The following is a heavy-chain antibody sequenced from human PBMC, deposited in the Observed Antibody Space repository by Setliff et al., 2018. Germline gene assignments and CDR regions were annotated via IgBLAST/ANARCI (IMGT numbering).Heavy chain of an antibody. CDR2: IYYSGST. CDR1: GGSIRGFY. J-gene: IGHJ5*02. D-gene: IGHD3-22*01. V-gene: IGHV4-59*08. Sequence: PSETLSLTCTVSGGSIRGFYWNWIRQPPGKELEWIGYIYYSGSTNYNPSLKSRVTISVDTSKNQFSLKLSSVTAADTALYYCARVTLTYYYDSSGFLRGNENSNWFDPWGQGTLVTVSS. CDR3: ARVTLTYYYDSSGFLRGNENSNWFDP.